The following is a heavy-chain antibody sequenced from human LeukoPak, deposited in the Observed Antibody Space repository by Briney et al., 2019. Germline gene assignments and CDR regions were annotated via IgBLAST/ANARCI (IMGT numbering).Heavy chain of an antibody. CDR2: IYYSGTT. V-gene: IGHV4-39*01. J-gene: IGHJ4*02. D-gene: IGHD1-26*01. CDR3: ARHSAWDPGYFDY. CDR1: GGSISGSNYY. Sequence: SETLSLTCTVSGGSISGSNYYWGWIRQPPGKGLEWIGSIYYSGTTYYNPSLKSRVTISVDTSKNQFSLKLSSVTAADTAVYYCARHSAWDPGYFDYWGQGTLVTVSS.